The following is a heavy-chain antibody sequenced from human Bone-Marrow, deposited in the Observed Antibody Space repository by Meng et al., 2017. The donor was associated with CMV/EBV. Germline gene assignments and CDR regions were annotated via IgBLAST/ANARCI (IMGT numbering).Heavy chain of an antibody. CDR3: ARAGGGDSLVFDY. V-gene: IGHV6-1*01. Sequence: LRLSCAISGDSVSSNSAAWNWIRQSPSRGLEWLGRTYYKSKWSHDYAVSVKSRIVINPDTSKNQFSLQLNSVTPEDTAVYYCARAGGGDSLVFDYWGQGTLVTVSS. D-gene: IGHD2-21*02. CDR1: GDSVSSNSAA. J-gene: IGHJ4*02. CDR2: TYYKSKWSH.